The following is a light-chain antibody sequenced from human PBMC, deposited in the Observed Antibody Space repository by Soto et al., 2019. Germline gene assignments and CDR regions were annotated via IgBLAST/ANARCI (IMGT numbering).Light chain of an antibody. CDR2: SNN. J-gene: IGLJ7*01. V-gene: IGLV1-44*01. CDR1: TSNIGSNT. Sequence: QSVLTQPPSASGTPGQTVTMSWSGSTSNIGSNTVNWYQQLPGTAPRLLIYSNNERPSGVPDRFTGSTSDTSVSLAISGLQSEDEADYYCASWDDSLNAVVFGGGTQLTVL. CDR3: ASWDDSLNAVV.